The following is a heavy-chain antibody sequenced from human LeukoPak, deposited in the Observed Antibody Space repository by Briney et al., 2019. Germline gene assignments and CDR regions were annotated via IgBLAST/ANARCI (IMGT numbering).Heavy chain of an antibody. J-gene: IGHJ5*02. CDR2: IIPIFGTA. Sequence: SVKVSCKASGGTFSSYAISWVRQAPGQGLEWMGRIIPIFGTANYAQKFQGRVTITADESTSTAYMELSSLRSEDTAVYYCARDGLGITFGGVLGHWFDPWGQGTLVTVSS. CDR3: ARDGLGITFGGVLGHWFDP. V-gene: IGHV1-69*15. D-gene: IGHD3-16*01. CDR1: GGTFSSYA.